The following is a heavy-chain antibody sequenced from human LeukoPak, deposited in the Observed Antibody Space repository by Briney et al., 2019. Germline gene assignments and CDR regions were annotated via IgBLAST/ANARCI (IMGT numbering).Heavy chain of an antibody. CDR3: ARDPGSGKDYYYYGMDV. V-gene: IGHV4-61*01. Sequence: PSETLSLTCTVSGGSVSSGSYYWSWIRQPPGKGLEWIGYIYYSGSTNYNPSLKSRVTISVDTSKNQFSLKLSSVTAADTAVYYCARDPGSGKDYYYYGMDVCGQETTVTVSS. J-gene: IGHJ6*02. CDR2: IYYSGST. D-gene: IGHD3-10*01. CDR1: GGSVSSGSYY.